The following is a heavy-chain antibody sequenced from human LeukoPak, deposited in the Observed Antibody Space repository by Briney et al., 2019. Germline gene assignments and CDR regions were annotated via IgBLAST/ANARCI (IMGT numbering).Heavy chain of an antibody. V-gene: IGHV3-48*03. J-gene: IGHJ4*02. CDR3: ARVGASYGALDY. CDR2: ISSSGSTI. Sequence: GGSLRLSCAASGVTFSTFEVNCVRQAPGKGLEWVSFISSSGSTIFYADSVKGRFTISRDNARNSLYLQMNSLRSEDTAIYYCARVGASYGALDYWGQGALVTVSS. D-gene: IGHD1-26*01. CDR1: GVTFSTFE.